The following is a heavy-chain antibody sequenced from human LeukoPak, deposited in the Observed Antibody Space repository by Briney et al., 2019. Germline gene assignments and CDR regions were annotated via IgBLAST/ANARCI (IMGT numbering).Heavy chain of an antibody. CDR2: INQSGST. D-gene: IGHD3-22*01. CDR3: ARWLGDSSGYYPDY. V-gene: IGHV4-34*01. CDR1: GGSFSGYY. J-gene: IGHJ4*02. Sequence: TSETLSLTCAVYGGSFSGYYWSWIRQPPGKGLEWIGEINQSGSTNYNPSLKSRVTISVDTSKNQFSLKLSSVTAADTAVYYCARWLGDSSGYYPDYWGQGTLVTVSS.